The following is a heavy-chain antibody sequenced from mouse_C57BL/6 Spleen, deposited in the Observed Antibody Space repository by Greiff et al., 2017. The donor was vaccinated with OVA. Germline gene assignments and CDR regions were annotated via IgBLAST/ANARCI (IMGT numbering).Heavy chain of an antibody. CDR2: IDPSDSYT. J-gene: IGHJ4*01. CDR3: ARGGSPYAMDY. CDR1: GYTFTSYW. V-gene: IGHV1-59*01. Sequence: QVQLQQPGAELVRPGPSVKLSCKASGYTFTSYWMHWVKQRPGQGLEWIGVIDPSDSYTNYNQKFKGKATLTVDTSSSTAYMQLSSLTSEDSAVYYCARGGSPYAMDYWGQGTSVTVSS.